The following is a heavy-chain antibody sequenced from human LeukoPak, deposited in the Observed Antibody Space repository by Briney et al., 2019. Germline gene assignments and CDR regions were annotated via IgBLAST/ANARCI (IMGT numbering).Heavy chain of an antibody. D-gene: IGHD2/OR15-2a*01. J-gene: IGHJ4*02. Sequence: SETLSLTCTVSGGSISSGGYYWTWIRQHPWKGLEWIGYIYYSGSAYYNPSLKSRVTISVATSKNQFSLKLRSVTAADTAVYYCARDGGHCNSTTCPQPGSFDYWGQGILVTVSS. CDR2: IYYSGSA. V-gene: IGHV4-31*03. CDR3: ARDGGHCNSTTCPQPGSFDY. CDR1: GGSISSGGYY.